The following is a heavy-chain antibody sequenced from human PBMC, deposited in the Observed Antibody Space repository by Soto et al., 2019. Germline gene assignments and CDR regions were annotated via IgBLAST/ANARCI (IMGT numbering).Heavy chain of an antibody. V-gene: IGHV4-34*01. CDR2: INHSGST. CDR3: ARGLRGSGTGGDY. Sequence: QVQLQQWGAGLLKPSETLSLTCAVYGGSFSGYYWSWIRQPPGKGLEWIGEINHSGSTNYNPSLKSRVTIPVATSKTQFSLKLRSVTAADTAVYYCARGLRGSGTGGDYWGQGTLVTVSS. D-gene: IGHD3-10*01. CDR1: GGSFSGYY. J-gene: IGHJ4*02.